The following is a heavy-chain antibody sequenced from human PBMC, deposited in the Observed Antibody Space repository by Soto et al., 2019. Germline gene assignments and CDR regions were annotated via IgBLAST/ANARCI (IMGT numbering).Heavy chain of an antibody. D-gene: IGHD3-9*01. CDR2: ISWNSGNI. Sequence: EVQLVEAGGGLVQPGRSLRLSFAASGFTFHNYAMHWVRPAPGKCLEWVAGISWNSGNIDFGDSVKGRFTISIDNATNSLGLLMNGLRPEHTAVYYCAKDPYERLTGYNTWFDPWGQGTLVTVSS. CDR1: GFTFHNYA. V-gene: IGHV3-9*01. CDR3: AKDPYERLTGYNTWFDP. J-gene: IGHJ5*02.